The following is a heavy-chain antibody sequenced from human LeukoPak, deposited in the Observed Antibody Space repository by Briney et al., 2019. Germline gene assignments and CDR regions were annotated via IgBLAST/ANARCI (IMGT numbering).Heavy chain of an antibody. CDR1: GFTFSSYA. CDR3: AKGVAVAGIYYYYGMDV. Sequence: GWSLRLSCPASGFTFSSYAMSWVRQAPGKGLEWVSAISGSGGSTYYADSVKGRFTISRDNSKNTLYLQMNSLRAEDTAVYYCAKGVAVAGIYYYYGMDVWGQGTTVTVSS. J-gene: IGHJ6*02. D-gene: IGHD6-19*01. V-gene: IGHV3-23*01. CDR2: ISGSGGST.